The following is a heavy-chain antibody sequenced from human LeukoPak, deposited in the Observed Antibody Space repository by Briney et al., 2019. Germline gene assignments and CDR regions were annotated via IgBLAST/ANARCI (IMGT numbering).Heavy chain of an antibody. V-gene: IGHV3-74*01. CDR1: GFTFSSYV. J-gene: IGHJ4*02. D-gene: IGHD5-24*01. CDR2: ISHDGII. Sequence: GGSLRLSCETAGFTFSSYVMHWVRRTPGKGLVWVSRISHDGIISYADSVKGRFTISRDNAKNTLILQMNSLRVGDTAVYYCARDWVYKIDYWGRGTLVTVSS. CDR3: ARDWVYKIDY.